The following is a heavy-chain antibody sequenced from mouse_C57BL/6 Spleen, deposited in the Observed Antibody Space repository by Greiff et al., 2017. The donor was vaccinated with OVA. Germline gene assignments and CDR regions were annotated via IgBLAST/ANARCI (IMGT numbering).Heavy chain of an antibody. CDR3: VWWANWDIDY. Sequence: VQLQQSGPELVKPGASVKISCKASGYAFSSSWMNWVKQRPGKGLEWIGRIYPGDGDTNYNGKFKGKATLTVDKSSSTAYMQLSSLTSEDSAVSFCVWWANWDIDYWGQGTTLTVSS. D-gene: IGHD4-1*01. V-gene: IGHV1-82*01. J-gene: IGHJ2*01. CDR2: IYPGDGDT. CDR1: GYAFSSSW.